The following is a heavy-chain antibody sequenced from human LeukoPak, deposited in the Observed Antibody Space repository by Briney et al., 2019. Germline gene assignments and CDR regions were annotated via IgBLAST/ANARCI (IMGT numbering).Heavy chain of an antibody. V-gene: IGHV1-18*01. CDR1: CYTFSRYG. Sequence: APVKVSCKAFCYTFSRYGVSWVGQAPGQGGGWMGWISAYNGNTNYAQKLQGRVTMTTDTSTSTAYMELNRLKSDDTAMYFCAIDNEGAAFDIWGQGTLVTVSS. J-gene: IGHJ3*02. CDR3: AIDNEGAAFDI. D-gene: IGHD2-8*01. CDR2: ISAYNGNT.